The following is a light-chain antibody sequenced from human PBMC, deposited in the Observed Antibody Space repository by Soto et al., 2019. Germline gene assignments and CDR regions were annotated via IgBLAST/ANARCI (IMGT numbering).Light chain of an antibody. J-gene: IGLJ1*01. Sequence: QSALTQPASVSGSPGQSITISCTGTSSDVGGYNYVSWYQQHPGKVPKLIIYEVSNRPSGVSNRFSGSKSGNKASLTISGLQAEDEADYYCNSYTSKSTGVFGTGTKLTVL. V-gene: IGLV2-14*01. CDR3: NSYTSKSTGV. CDR2: EVS. CDR1: SSDVGGYNY.